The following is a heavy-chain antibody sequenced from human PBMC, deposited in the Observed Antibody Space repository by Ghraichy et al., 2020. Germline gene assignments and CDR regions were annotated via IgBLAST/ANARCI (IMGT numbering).Heavy chain of an antibody. Sequence: SETLSLTCTVSGDSIGSGGYYWSWLRQHPGKGLEWIGYIYHSGSTYYNPSLKSRITTSVDTSKNQFSLKLSSVTAADTAVYFCARGGNYYDSFGPWSFDYWGQGILVTVSS. CDR2: IYHSGST. V-gene: IGHV4-31*03. CDR3: ARGGNYYDSFGPWSFDY. D-gene: IGHD3-22*01. CDR1: GDSIGSGGYY. J-gene: IGHJ4*02.